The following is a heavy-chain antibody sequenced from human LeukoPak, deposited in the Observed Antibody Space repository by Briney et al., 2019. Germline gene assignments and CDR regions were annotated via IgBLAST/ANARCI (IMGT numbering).Heavy chain of an antibody. Sequence: PGGSLRLSCAASGFTFSSYAMHWVRQAPGKGLEWVAVISYDGSNKYYSDSVKGRFTISRDNSKNTLYLQMNSLRAEDTAVYYCARPPGGYYDSSGYSSWGQGTMVTVSS. CDR3: ARPPGGYYDSSGYSS. D-gene: IGHD3-22*01. V-gene: IGHV3-30*04. CDR2: ISYDGSNK. J-gene: IGHJ3*01. CDR1: GFTFSSYA.